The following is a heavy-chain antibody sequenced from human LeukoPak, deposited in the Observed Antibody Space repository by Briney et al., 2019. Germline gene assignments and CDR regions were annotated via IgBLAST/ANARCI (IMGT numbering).Heavy chain of an antibody. Sequence: GGSLRLSCAASGFTFDDYAMHWVRQAPGKGLEWVSGISWNSGSIGYADSVKGRFTISRDNAKNSLYLQMNSLRAEDTAVYYCARVEEWLSSYHPFDYWGQGTLVTVSS. D-gene: IGHD3-3*01. J-gene: IGHJ4*02. CDR3: ARVEEWLSSYHPFDY. CDR1: GFTFDDYA. CDR2: ISWNSGSI. V-gene: IGHV3-9*01.